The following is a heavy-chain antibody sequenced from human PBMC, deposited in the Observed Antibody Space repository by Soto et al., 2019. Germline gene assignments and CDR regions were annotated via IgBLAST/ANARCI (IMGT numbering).Heavy chain of an antibody. Sequence: SETLSLTCAVYGGSFSGYYWSWIRQPPGKGLEWIGEINHSGSTNYNPSLKSRVTISVDTSKNQFSLKLSSVTAADTAVYYCAGGPKQGGITMIVVVTAFDYWGQGTLVTVSS. D-gene: IGHD3-22*01. CDR2: INHSGST. CDR3: AGGPKQGGITMIVVVTAFDY. J-gene: IGHJ4*02. CDR1: GGSFSGYY. V-gene: IGHV4-34*01.